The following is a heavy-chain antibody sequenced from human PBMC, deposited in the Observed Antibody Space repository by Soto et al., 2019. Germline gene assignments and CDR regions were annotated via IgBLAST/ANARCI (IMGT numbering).Heavy chain of an antibody. CDR3: AKGRGYYSSSWPFC. Sequence: QVQLVESGGGVVQPGRSLRLSCAASGSSFSSYGIHWVRQVLGKGLEWVAVISYDGTYKHYADSVKGRFTFSRDNSKNTVHLEMNSLRAEDTAVYYCAKGRGYYSSSWPFCWGKGTLVTVSS. V-gene: IGHV3-30*18. D-gene: IGHD6-13*01. CDR2: ISYDGTYK. J-gene: IGHJ4*02. CDR1: GSSFSSYG.